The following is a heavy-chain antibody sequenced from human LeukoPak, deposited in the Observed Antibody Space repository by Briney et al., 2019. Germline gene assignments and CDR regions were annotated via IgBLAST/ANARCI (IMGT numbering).Heavy chain of an antibody. V-gene: IGHV3-9*01. CDR3: AKDTSSSWYFWFDP. CDR1: GFTFSSYA. D-gene: IGHD6-13*01. Sequence: PGGSLRLSCAASGFTFSSYAMSWVRQAPGKGLEWVSGISWNSGSIGYADSVKGRFTISRDNAKNSLYLQMNSLRAEDTALYYCAKDTSSSWYFWFDPWGQGTLVTVSS. J-gene: IGHJ5*02. CDR2: ISWNSGSI.